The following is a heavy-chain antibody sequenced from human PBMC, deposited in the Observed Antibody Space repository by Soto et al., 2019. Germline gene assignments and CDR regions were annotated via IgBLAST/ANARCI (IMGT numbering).Heavy chain of an antibody. D-gene: IGHD6-6*01. CDR1: GDTFSSYA. J-gene: IGHJ6*02. CDR3: ATKHEYRSTWGEGSNYYCFGMDV. CDR2: FIPIFGTT. V-gene: IGHV1-69*01. Sequence: QVHLVQSGAEVKKPGSSVKVSCKASGDTFSSYAISWVRQAPGQGLEWVGGFIPIFGTTHYAQKFQGRVTNTADYSKSTAYMEVNSLRYEDTAVYYCATKHEYRSTWGEGSNYYCFGMDVWGQGTTVTVSS.